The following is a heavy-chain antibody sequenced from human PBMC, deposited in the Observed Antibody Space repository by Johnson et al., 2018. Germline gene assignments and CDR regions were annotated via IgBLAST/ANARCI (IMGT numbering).Heavy chain of an antibody. CDR3: AKGRYDIGGYYYGETDAVDI. V-gene: IGHV3-23*04. CDR1: GFTFDDYG. CDR2: ISGSGGST. J-gene: IGHJ3*02. D-gene: IGHD3-22*01. Sequence: VQLVQSGGGVVRPGGSLRLSCAASGFTFDDYGMSWVRQAPGKGLEWVSAISGSGGSTYYADSVKGRFTISRDNSKNTLYLQMKSLRAEETAVYYRAKGRYDIGGYYYGETDAVDIWGQGTMVTVSS.